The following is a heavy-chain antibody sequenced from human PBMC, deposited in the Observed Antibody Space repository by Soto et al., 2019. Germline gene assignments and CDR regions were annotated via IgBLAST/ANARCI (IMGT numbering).Heavy chain of an antibody. Sequence: QVQLVESGGGVVQPGRSLRLSCAASGFTFSSYGMHWVRQAPGKGLEWVAVIWYDGSNKYYADSVKGRFTISRDNSKNTLYLQMNSLRAEDTAVYYCARDLGLVRGEMGNKIDYWGQGTLVTVSS. CDR2: IWYDGSNK. CDR1: GFTFSSYG. J-gene: IGHJ4*02. V-gene: IGHV3-33*01. D-gene: IGHD6-6*01. CDR3: ARDLGLVRGEMGNKIDY.